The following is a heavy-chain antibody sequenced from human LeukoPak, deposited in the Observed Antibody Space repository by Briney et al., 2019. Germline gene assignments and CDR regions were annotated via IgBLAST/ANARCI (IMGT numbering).Heavy chain of an antibody. CDR3: AKATGYLL. D-gene: IGHD6-25*01. J-gene: IGHJ4*02. V-gene: IGHV3-23*01. CDR1: GFTFSSYG. CDR2: ISGSGGST. Sequence: PGGSLRLSCAASGFTFSSYGMSWVRQAPGKGLEWVPAISGSGGSTYYADSVKGRFTISRDDSENTLSLQMNSLRADDTAVYYCAKATGYLLWGQGTLVTVSS.